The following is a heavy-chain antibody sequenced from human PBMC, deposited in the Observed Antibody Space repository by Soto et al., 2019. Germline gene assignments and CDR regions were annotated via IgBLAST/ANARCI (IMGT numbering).Heavy chain of an antibody. CDR2: ISGSGGST. J-gene: IGHJ5*02. CDR1: GFTFSSYA. D-gene: IGHD2-2*02. V-gene: IGHV3-23*01. CDR3: ANLPRLGIVQADIQVEADQYNWFDT. Sequence: PGGSLRLSCAASGFTFSSYAMSWVRQAPGKGLEWVSAISGSGGSTYYADSVKGRFTISRDNSKNTLYLQMNSLRAEDTAVYYCANLPRLGIVQADIQVEADQYNWFDTWGQGTLVTVSS.